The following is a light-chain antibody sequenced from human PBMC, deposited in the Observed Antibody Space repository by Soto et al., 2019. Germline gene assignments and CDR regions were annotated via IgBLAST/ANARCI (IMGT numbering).Light chain of an antibody. CDR3: QKYDRSPWT. Sequence: DIQMTQSPSSLSASVVDRVTITCRASQGINIYVAWYQQKPGKVPKLLLYAASSLQSGVPSRFSGSGYWTDFSLTISSLQHEDVATYYCQKYDRSPWTFGQGTKVQGK. J-gene: IGKJ1*01. V-gene: IGKV1-27*01. CDR1: QGINIY. CDR2: AAS.